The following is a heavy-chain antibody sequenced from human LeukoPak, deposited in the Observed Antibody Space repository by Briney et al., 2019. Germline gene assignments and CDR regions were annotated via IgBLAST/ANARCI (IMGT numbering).Heavy chain of an antibody. CDR1: GFTFSSHT. CDR3: VKGRIAAVHARYFDY. J-gene: IGHJ4*02. Sequence: PGGSPRLSCSASGFTFSSHTMHWVRQAPGKGLEYLSAITGDGRSAYYADSVRGRFTNSRDNSKNTLYLQMSSLRPEDTAVYYCVKGRIAAVHARYFDYWGQGTLVTVSS. V-gene: IGHV3-64D*06. CDR2: ITGDGRSA. D-gene: IGHD6-6*01.